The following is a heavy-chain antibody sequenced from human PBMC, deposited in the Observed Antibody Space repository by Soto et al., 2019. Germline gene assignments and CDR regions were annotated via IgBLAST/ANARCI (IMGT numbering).Heavy chain of an antibody. CDR1: GGSFSGYH. CDR2: INHSGST. V-gene: IGHV4-34*01. Sequence: QVQLQQWGAGLLKPSETLSLTCAVYGGSFSGYHWSWIHQPPGKGLEWIGEINHSGSTNYNPSLKSRVTISVDTSKNQFSLKLSSVTAADTAVYYCSTETFGRFCSSTSCFHHAQINRMALYYMDVWGKGTTVTVSS. D-gene: IGHD2-2*01. J-gene: IGHJ6*03. CDR3: STETFGRFCSSTSCFHHAQINRMALYYMDV.